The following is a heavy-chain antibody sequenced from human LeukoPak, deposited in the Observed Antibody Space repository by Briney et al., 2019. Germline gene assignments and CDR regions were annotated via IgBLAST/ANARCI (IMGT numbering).Heavy chain of an antibody. Sequence: GGSLRLSSAASGFTFSSNAMSWVRQAPGKGLEWVSAISGSGDSTYYADSVKGRFTISRDNSKNTLYLQMNSLRAEDTAVYYCAKERIAVAGALCAYWGQGTLVTVSS. V-gene: IGHV3-23*01. J-gene: IGHJ4*02. CDR3: AKERIAVAGALCAY. D-gene: IGHD6-19*01. CDR2: ISGSGDST. CDR1: GFTFSSNA.